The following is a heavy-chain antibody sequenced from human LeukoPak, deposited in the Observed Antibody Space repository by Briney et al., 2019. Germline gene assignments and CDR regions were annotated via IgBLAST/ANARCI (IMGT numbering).Heavy chain of an antibody. CDR1: GYTFTGYY. Sequence: ASVKVSCKASGYTFTGYYMHWVRQATGQGLEWMGWMNPNSGNAGYAQKFQGRVTMTRNTSISTAYMELSSLRSEDTAVYYCARGSNPDYWGQGTLVTVSS. CDR3: ARGSNPDY. D-gene: IGHD1-14*01. V-gene: IGHV1-8*02. J-gene: IGHJ4*02. CDR2: MNPNSGNA.